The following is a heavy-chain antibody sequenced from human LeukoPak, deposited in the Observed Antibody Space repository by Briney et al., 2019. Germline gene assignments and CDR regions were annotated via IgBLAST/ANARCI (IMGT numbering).Heavy chain of an antibody. D-gene: IGHD2-15*01. J-gene: IGHJ5*02. V-gene: IGHV4-61*02. CDR3: ARGYYCSGGSCYDDHWFDP. Sequence: PSETLSLTCTVSGGSISSGSYYWSWIRQPAGKGLEWIGRIYTSGSTNYNPSLKSRVTISVDTSKNQFSLKLSSATAADTAVYYCARGYYCSGGSCYDDHWFDPWGQGTLVTVSS. CDR1: GGSISSGSYY. CDR2: IYTSGST.